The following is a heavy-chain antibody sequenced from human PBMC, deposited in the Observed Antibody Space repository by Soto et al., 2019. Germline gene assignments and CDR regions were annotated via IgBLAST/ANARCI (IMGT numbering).Heavy chain of an antibody. CDR3: ANSEYSRYKNIDV. CDR1: GFSFRGYG. J-gene: IGHJ6*02. V-gene: IGHV3-30*18. CDR2: ISYDGSIK. Sequence: RRLSCAASGFSFRGYGMHWVRQAPGRGLEWVALISYDGSIKYYADSVRGRFTISRDNSKNTLYLQMNSLRAEDTAVYYCANSEYSRYKNIDVWGQGTTVTVSS. D-gene: IGHD5-18*01.